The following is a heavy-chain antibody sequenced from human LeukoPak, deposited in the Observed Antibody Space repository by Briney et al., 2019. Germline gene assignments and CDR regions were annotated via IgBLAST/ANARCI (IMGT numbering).Heavy chain of an antibody. V-gene: IGHV1-18*01. CDR1: GGTFSSYG. J-gene: IGHJ4*02. CDR2: ISAYNGNT. Sequence: GASVKVSCKASGGTFSSYGISWVRQAPGQGLEWMGWISAYNGNTNYAQKLQGRVTMTTDTSTSTAYMELRSLRSDDTAVYYCARAGWWELQYYFDYWGQGTLVTVSS. D-gene: IGHD1-26*01. CDR3: ARAGWWELQYYFDY.